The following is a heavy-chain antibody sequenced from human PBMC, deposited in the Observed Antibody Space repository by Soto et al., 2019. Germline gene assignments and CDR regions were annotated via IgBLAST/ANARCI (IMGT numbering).Heavy chain of an antibody. Sequence: QVQLVQSGAEVKKPGSSVKVSCKASGGSLTNYGVSWVRQAPGQGLEWMGGIIPVFGTANYAQKFQGRVTIAADESKSTGFMDVRSLRSEDTAVYYCARGDATKLGVTNCYGMDVWGQGTTVTVSS. D-gene: IGHD3-10*01. J-gene: IGHJ6*02. CDR3: ARGDATKLGVTNCYGMDV. CDR1: GGSLTNYG. CDR2: IIPVFGTA. V-gene: IGHV1-69*12.